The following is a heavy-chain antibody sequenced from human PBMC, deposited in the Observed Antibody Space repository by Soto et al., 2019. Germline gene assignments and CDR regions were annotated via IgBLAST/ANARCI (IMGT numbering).Heavy chain of an antibody. CDR1: GFTFSSYA. CDR3: ASPADTIAVATSHYFDY. J-gene: IGHJ4*02. Sequence: QVQLAESGGGVVQPGRSLRLSCAASGFTFSSYAMHWVRQAPGKGLEWVAVISYDGSNKYYADSVKGRFTISRDNSKNTLYLQMNSLRAEDTAVYYCASPADTIAVATSHYFDYWGQGTLVTVSS. CDR2: ISYDGSNK. D-gene: IGHD6-19*01. V-gene: IGHV3-30-3*01.